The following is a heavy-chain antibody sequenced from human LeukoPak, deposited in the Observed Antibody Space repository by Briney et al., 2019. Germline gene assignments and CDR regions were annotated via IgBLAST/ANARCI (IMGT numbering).Heavy chain of an antibody. J-gene: IGHJ4*02. CDR2: IIPILGIA. D-gene: IGHD6-13*01. CDR1: GGTFSSYA. Sequence: ASVKVSCKASGGTFSSYAISWVRQAPGQGLEWMGRIIPILGIANYAQKFQSRVTITADKSTSTAYMELSSLRSEDTAVYYCAGKNRPGIAAAVSDWGQGTLVTVSS. CDR3: AGKNRPGIAAAVSD. V-gene: IGHV1-69*04.